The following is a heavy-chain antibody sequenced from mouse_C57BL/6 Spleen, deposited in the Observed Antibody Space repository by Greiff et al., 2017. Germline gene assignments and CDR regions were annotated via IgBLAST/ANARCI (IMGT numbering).Heavy chain of an antibody. Sequence: PGQGLEWIGMTHPNSGSTNYNEKFKSKATLTVDKSSSTAYMQLSSLTSEDSAVYYCARSRSNYEGAMDYWGQGXSVTVSS. CDR3: ARSRSNYEGAMDY. V-gene: IGHV1-64*01. CDR2: THPNSGST. D-gene: IGHD2-5*01. J-gene: IGHJ4*01.